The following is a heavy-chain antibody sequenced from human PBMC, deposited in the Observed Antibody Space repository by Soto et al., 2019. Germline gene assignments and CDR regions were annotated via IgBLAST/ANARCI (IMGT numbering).Heavy chain of an antibody. J-gene: IGHJ6*02. V-gene: IGHV4-30-4*01. CDR3: TRGRRTFWTGYYSVYYALDV. CDR2: ISYNGSP. D-gene: IGHD3-3*01. CDR1: GGSLSSDDYY. Sequence: QVQLQESGPGLVKPSQTLSLTCTVSGGSLSSDDYYWSWIRQSPEKGLEWIGYISYNGSPYVYAHIKRRVDISINTSKNQCVLQLTSVTAADTAVYYCTRGRRTFWTGYYSVYYALDVWGQGTTVTVSS.